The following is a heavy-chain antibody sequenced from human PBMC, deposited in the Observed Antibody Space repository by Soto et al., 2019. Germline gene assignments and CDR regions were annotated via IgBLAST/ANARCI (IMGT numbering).Heavy chain of an antibody. Sequence: SETLSITCTVSGGSISSSSYYWGWIRQLPGKGLEWIGSIFYSGSTYYNPSPRSRVTIYIDSSKNQFSLKLSSVTAADTAVYYCARHLVVAATTYNWFDLWGQGTLVTVSS. CDR3: ARHLVVAATTYNWFDL. D-gene: IGHD2-15*01. V-gene: IGHV4-39*01. CDR2: IFYSGST. CDR1: GGSISSSSYY. J-gene: IGHJ5*02.